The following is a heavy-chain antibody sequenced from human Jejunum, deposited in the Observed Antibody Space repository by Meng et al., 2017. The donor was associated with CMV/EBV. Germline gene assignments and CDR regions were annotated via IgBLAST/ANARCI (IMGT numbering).Heavy chain of an antibody. CDR1: FSTYE. Sequence: FSTYEMNWVRQAPGKGLEWISSISSSGDTIYYADSVKGRFTIFRDNAKNSVYLQMNSLRAEDTAVYYCASTGPLYGLYFCYWGQGTLVTVSS. CDR3: ASTGPLYGLYFCY. V-gene: IGHV3-48*03. D-gene: IGHD2-8*01. CDR2: ISSSGDTI. J-gene: IGHJ4*02.